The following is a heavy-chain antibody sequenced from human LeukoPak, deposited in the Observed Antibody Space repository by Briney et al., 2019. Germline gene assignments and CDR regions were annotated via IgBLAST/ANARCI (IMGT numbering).Heavy chain of an antibody. CDR3: ARGQYYGSGTPTSVFDH. CDR2: ISGRGHET. Sequence: GGSLRLSCAASGFTFSSYPMSWVRQSPGKGLEWVSAISGRGHETYYADSVKGRFTISRDNSKNTLYLEMSSLRAEDTALYYCARGQYYGSGTPTSVFDHWGQGTLITVSS. J-gene: IGHJ4*02. CDR1: GFTFSSYP. D-gene: IGHD3-10*01. V-gene: IGHV3-23*01.